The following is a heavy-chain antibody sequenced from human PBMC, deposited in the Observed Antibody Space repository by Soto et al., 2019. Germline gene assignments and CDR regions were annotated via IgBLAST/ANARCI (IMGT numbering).Heavy chain of an antibody. CDR1: GASVTSDDYY. CDR2: IYHSGST. CDR3: ARDPIFYYASSGYGGSYFDY. D-gene: IGHD3-22*01. V-gene: IGHV4-30-4*01. J-gene: IGHJ4*02. Sequence: SETLSLTSAVSGASVTSDDYYWSCIRQPPGKGLEWIGYIYHSGSTYYNPSLKSRVSISIDTSQNQFSLKLTSLTAADTAVYYCARDPIFYYASSGYGGSYFDYWGQGSRVTVSS.